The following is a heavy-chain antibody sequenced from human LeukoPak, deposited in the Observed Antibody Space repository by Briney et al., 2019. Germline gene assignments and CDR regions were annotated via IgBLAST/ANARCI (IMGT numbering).Heavy chain of an antibody. D-gene: IGHD6-19*01. CDR2: IKRKVDGETT. J-gene: IGHJ4*02. Sequence: PGGSLRLSCAGSGITFSNAWMSWVRQAPGKGLEWVGRIKRKVDGETTDYAAPVKGRFTISRDDSKNTVYLQMNSLKTEDTAVYYCTTDFGSGWFYWGQGTLVTVSS. V-gene: IGHV3-15*01. CDR3: TTDFGSGWFY. CDR1: GITFSNAW.